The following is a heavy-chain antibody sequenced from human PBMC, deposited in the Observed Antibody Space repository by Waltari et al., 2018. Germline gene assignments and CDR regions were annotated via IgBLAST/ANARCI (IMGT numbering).Heavy chain of an antibody. CDR2: ISYAGSNK. CDR3: ARGRTQVGATPVDY. CDR1: GFTFSSYA. V-gene: IGHV3-30*15. J-gene: IGHJ4*02. Sequence: QVQLVESGGGVVQPGRSLRLSCAASGFTFSSYAMHWVRQAPGKGLEWVAAISYAGSNKDYADSVKGRFTISRDNSKNTLYLQMSSLRAEDTAVYYCARGRTQVGATPVDYWGQGTLVTVSS. D-gene: IGHD1-26*01.